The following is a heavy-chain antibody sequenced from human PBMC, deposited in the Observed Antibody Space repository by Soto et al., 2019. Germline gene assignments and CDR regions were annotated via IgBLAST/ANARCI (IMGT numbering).Heavy chain of an antibody. CDR2: IYYSGST. V-gene: IGHV4-31*03. CDR3: ARDTVSRYHYNYFDY. CDR1: GGSISSGGYY. Sequence: QVQLQESGPGLVKPSQTLSLTCTVSGGSISSGGYYWSWIRQHPGKGLEWIGYIYYSGSTYYNPSLKSRVTISVDTSKNQFSLKLSSVTAADTAVYYCARDTVSRYHYNYFDYWGQGTLVTVSS. J-gene: IGHJ4*02. D-gene: IGHD3-9*01.